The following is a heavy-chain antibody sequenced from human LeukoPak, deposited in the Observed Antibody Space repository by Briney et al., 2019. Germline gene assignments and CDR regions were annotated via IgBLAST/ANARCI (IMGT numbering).Heavy chain of an antibody. CDR1: GGSFSGYY. J-gene: IGHJ4*02. Sequence: SETLSLTCAVYGGSFSGYYWSWIRQPPGKGLEWIGEINHSGSTNYNPSLKSRVTISVDTSKNQFSLKLSSVTAADTAVYYCARGDIVVVVAANTSGYFDYWGQGTLVTVSS. V-gene: IGHV4-34*01. D-gene: IGHD2-15*01. CDR3: ARGDIVVVVAANTSGYFDY. CDR2: INHSGST.